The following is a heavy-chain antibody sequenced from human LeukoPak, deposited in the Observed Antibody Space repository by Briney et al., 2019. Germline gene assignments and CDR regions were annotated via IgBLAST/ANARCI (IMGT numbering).Heavy chain of an antibody. CDR2: IYYSGST. J-gene: IGHJ2*01. CDR1: GGSISSYY. V-gene: IGHV4-4*08. Sequence: SETLSLTCTVSGGSISSYYWSWIRQPPGKGLEWIGYIYYSGSTNYNPSLKSRVTISVDTSKNQFSLKLSSVTAADTAVYYCARDPGRYSYGFYWYFDLWGRGTLVTVSS. D-gene: IGHD5-18*01. CDR3: ARDPGRYSYGFYWYFDL.